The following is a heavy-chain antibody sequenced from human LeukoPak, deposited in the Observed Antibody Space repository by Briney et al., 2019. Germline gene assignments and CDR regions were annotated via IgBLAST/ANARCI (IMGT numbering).Heavy chain of an antibody. J-gene: IGHJ5*02. CDR1: GFTFSSYA. CDR2: ISGSGGST. Sequence: GGSLRLSCAASGFTFSSYAMSWVRQAPRKGREWVSAISGSGGSTYYADSVKGRFTISRDNSKNTLYLQMNSLRAEDTAVYYCAKDYYGSGSYPNWFDPWGQGTLVTVSS. V-gene: IGHV3-23*01. CDR3: AKDYYGSGSYPNWFDP. D-gene: IGHD3-10*01.